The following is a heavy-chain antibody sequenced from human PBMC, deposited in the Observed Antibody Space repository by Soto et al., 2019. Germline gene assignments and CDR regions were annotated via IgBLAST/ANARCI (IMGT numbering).Heavy chain of an antibody. CDR2: IRDSGHST. Sequence: EVQLLESGGGLVQPGGSLRLSCAASGFTFSTYSMTWVRQAPGKGLEWVSTIRDSGHSTHYADSVRGRIAISRDNSKNTLFLQMSSLRAEDTAVYYCARVKAQILSSGWYGGDDIWGQGTMVTVSS. CDR3: ARVKAQILSSGWYGGDDI. CDR1: GFTFSTYS. J-gene: IGHJ3*02. D-gene: IGHD6-19*01. V-gene: IGHV3-23*01.